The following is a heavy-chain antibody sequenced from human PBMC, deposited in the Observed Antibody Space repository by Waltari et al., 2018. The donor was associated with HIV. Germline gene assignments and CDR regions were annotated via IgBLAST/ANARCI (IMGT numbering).Heavy chain of an antibody. CDR1: GGSFSSSDYY. J-gene: IGHJ5*02. Sequence: QLQLQESGPELVKPLESLSLTCTVPGGSFSSSDYYWDWIRYAQGKGLEWIGNIQYGGNTIYNPSLESRVSMSIDTSRGQFSLTLKDVTAADTAVYFCARRGNYRAAEYNYFGPWGQGIQVIVSS. D-gene: IGHD1-7*01. CDR2: IQYGGNT. V-gene: IGHV4-39*01. CDR3: ARRGNYRAAEYNYFGP.